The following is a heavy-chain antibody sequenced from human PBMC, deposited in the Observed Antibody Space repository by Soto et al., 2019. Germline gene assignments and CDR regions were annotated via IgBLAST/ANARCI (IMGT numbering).Heavy chain of an antibody. CDR2: IRYDGSNQ. CDR3: ARKWELDY. J-gene: IGHJ4*02. V-gene: IGHV3-33*01. CDR1: GFTFSSYG. D-gene: IGHD1-26*01. Sequence: QVQLVESGGGVVQPGRSLRLSCAASGFTFSSYGMHWVRQAPGKGLEWVAVIRYDGSNQYYVDSVKGRFTISRDNSKNTLYLQMNRLRAEDTAVYYCARKWELDYWGQGTLVTVSS.